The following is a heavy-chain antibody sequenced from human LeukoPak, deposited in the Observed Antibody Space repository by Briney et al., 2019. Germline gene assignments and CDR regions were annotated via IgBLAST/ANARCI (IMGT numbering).Heavy chain of an antibody. J-gene: IGHJ5*02. CDR3: ATDTNRDSNQTGRGLYVT. CDR2: LSSDSGYI. D-gene: IGHD2-15*01. CDR1: GLQFTGYG. Sequence: GGSLRLSCVVFGLQFTGYGMNWFAQAPGRGLEWVSSLSSDSGYIYYADSVRGRFTASRDNAANSLTLHMTSLRADDTAVYFCATDTNRDSNQTGRGLYVTWGQGTLVSVSS. V-gene: IGHV3-21*06.